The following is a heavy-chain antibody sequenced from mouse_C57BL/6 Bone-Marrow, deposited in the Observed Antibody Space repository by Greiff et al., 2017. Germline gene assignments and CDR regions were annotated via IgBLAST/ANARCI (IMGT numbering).Heavy chain of an antibody. V-gene: IGHV3-6*01. Sequence: EVQLVESGPGLVKPSQSLSLTCSVTGYSITSGYYWNWIRQFPGNKLEWMGYISYDGSNNYNPSLKNRISITRDTSKNQFFLKLNSVTTEDTATYYCARGYYGAYWGQGTLVTVSA. J-gene: IGHJ3*01. CDR3: ARGYYGAY. CDR2: ISYDGSN. CDR1: GYSITSGYY. D-gene: IGHD1-1*01.